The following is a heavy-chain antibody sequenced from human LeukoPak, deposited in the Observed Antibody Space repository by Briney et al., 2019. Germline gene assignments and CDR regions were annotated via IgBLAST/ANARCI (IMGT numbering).Heavy chain of an antibody. J-gene: IGHJ4*02. CDR2: ISGSGGST. D-gene: IGHD3-9*01. CDR3: AKVRGYDILTGYYSRYFDY. Sequence: GGSLRLSCAASGFTFSSYAMSWVRQAPGKGLEWVSAISGSGGSTYYADPVKGRFTISRDNSKNTLYLQMNSLRAEDTAVYYCAKVRGYDILTGYYSRYFDYWGQGTLVTVSS. CDR1: GFTFSSYA. V-gene: IGHV3-23*01.